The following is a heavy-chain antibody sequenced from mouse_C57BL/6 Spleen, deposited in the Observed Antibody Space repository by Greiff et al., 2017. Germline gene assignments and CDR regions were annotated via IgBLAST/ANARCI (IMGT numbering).Heavy chain of an antibody. J-gene: IGHJ4*01. Sequence: QVQLQQPGAELVMPGASVKLSCKASGYTFTSYWMHWVKQRPGQGLEWIGEIDPSDSYTNYNQKFKGKSTLTVDKSSSTAYMQLSSLASEDSAVYYCARNSGAMDYWGQGTSVTVSS. V-gene: IGHV1-69*01. D-gene: IGHD3-1*01. CDR3: ARNSGAMDY. CDR1: GYTFTSYW. CDR2: IDPSDSYT.